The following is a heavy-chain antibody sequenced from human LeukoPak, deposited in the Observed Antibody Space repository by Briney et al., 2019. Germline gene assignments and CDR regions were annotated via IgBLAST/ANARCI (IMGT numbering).Heavy chain of an antibody. J-gene: IGHJ4*02. D-gene: IGHD3-10*01. CDR2: ITHSGST. CDR1: GGSCSGYY. V-gene: IGHV4-34*01. CDR3: ARWGSGSYELGEGLDY. Sequence: SETQSLTCAVYGGSCSGYYWGWIRQPPGKGLEWIGEITHSGSTNYNPSLKSRVTISVDTSKNQFSLKLSSVTAEDTAVYYCARWGSGSYELGEGLDYWGQGTLVTVSS.